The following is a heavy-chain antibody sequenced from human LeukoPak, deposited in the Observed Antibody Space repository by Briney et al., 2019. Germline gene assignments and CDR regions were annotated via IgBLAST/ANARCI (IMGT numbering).Heavy chain of an antibody. Sequence: GGSLRLSCVVAGIPFSAFYMNWIRQAPGKGLEWISYISSSSSYTDYAESVKGRFTISRDNAKSALYLQMNDLRVEDTAVYYCAAGTAADYWGQGTLVIVSS. CDR3: AAGTAADY. CDR1: GIPFSAFY. D-gene: IGHD6-25*01. CDR2: ISSSSSYT. V-gene: IGHV3-11*03. J-gene: IGHJ4*02.